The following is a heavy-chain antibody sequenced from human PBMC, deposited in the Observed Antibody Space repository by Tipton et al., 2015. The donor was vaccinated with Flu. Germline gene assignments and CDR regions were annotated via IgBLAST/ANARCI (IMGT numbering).Heavy chain of an antibody. CDR1: GGSISSGYY. CDR2: IYHSGST. J-gene: IGHJ6*03. V-gene: IGHV4-38-2*02. Sequence: TLSLTCTVSGGSISSGYYWGWIRQPPGKGLEWIGSIYHSGSTYYNPSLKSRVTISVDTSKNQFSLKLSSVTAADTAVYYCAREGGYSSSWYHYYYYMDVWGKGTTVTVSS. CDR3: AREGGYSSSWYHYYYYMDV. D-gene: IGHD6-13*01.